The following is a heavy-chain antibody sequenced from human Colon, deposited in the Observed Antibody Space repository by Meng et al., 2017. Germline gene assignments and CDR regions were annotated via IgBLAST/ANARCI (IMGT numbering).Heavy chain of an antibody. CDR3: ARGRGNQPLFDF. Sequence: QAELGQTGVGVKEPGYSVKVDCTTSGGSFSTYTSSWVRQAPGQGLEWMGGLIPVLNKAKSAPRFQDRVTFTADETTTTAYMELSSLTFEDTAVYFCARGRGNQPLFDFWGQGTLVTVSS. CDR2: LIPVLNKA. D-gene: IGHD2/OR15-2a*01. CDR1: GGSFSTYT. V-gene: IGHV1-69*08. J-gene: IGHJ4*02.